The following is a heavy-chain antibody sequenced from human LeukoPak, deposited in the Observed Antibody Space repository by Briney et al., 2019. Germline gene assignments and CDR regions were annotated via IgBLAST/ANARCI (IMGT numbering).Heavy chain of an antibody. J-gene: IGHJ4*02. CDR3: ARAAYDSSGYYYGFDY. V-gene: IGHV4-39*07. CDR1: GGSISSSSYY. D-gene: IGHD3-22*01. CDR2: IYYSGST. Sequence: SETLSLTCTVSGGSISSSSYYWGWIRQPPGKGLEWIGSIYYSGSTYYNPSLKSRVTISVDTSKNQFSLKLSSVTAADTAVYYCARAAYDSSGYYYGFDYWGQGTLVTVSS.